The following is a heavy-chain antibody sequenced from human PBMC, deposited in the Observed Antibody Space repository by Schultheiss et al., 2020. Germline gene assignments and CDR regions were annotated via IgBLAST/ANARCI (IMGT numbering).Heavy chain of an antibody. CDR3: ARDPGESIAARPDY. D-gene: IGHD6-6*01. CDR1: GGSISSGNW. V-gene: IGHV4-4*02. J-gene: IGHJ4*02. Sequence: SETLSLTCAVSGGSISSGNWWSWVRQAPGKGLEWIGEIYHSGRTNYNPSLKSRVTISVDKSKNQFSLKVTSVTAADTAVYYCARDPGESIAARPDYWGQGTLVTVSS. CDR2: IYHSGRT.